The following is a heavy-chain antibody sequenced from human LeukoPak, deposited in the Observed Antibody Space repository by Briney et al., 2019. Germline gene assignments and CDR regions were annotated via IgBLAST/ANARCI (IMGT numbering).Heavy chain of an antibody. V-gene: IGHV3-23*01. CDR1: GFTFSSYA. CDR2: VSGNGGST. D-gene: IGHD5-12*01. J-gene: IGHJ4*02. CDR3: ARGTYSGYDFDY. Sequence: PGGSLRLSCAASGFTFSSYAMSWVRQAPGKGLEWVSAVSGNGGSTYYADSAKGRFTISRDNSKNTLSLQMNSLRAEDTAVYYCARGTYSGYDFDYWGQGALVTVSS.